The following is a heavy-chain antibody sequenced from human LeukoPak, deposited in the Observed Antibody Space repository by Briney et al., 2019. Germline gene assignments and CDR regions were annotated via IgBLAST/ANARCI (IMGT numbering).Heavy chain of an antibody. Sequence: ASVKVSCKASGGTFSSYAISWVRQAPGQGLEWMGRIIPISGTANYAQKFQGRVTITTDESTRTAYMELSSLRSEDTAVYYCARRRHSSSSVDPWGQGTLVTVSS. J-gene: IGHJ5*02. V-gene: IGHV1-69*05. CDR2: IIPISGTA. CDR1: GGTFSSYA. D-gene: IGHD6-6*01. CDR3: ARRRHSSSSVDP.